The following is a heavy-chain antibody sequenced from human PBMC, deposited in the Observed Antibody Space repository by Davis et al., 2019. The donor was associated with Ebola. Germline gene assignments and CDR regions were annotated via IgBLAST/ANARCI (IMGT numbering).Heavy chain of an antibody. V-gene: IGHV3-30*02. CDR1: GFTFSSYG. CDR2: IRYDGSNK. Sequence: PGGSLRLSCAASGFTFSSYGMHWVRQAPGKGLEWVAFIRYDGSNKYYADSVKGRFTISRDNSKNTLYLQMNSLRAEDTAVYYCANLEWVNPDYWGQGVVVTVSS. D-gene: IGHD3-3*01. J-gene: IGHJ4*02. CDR3: ANLEWVNPDY.